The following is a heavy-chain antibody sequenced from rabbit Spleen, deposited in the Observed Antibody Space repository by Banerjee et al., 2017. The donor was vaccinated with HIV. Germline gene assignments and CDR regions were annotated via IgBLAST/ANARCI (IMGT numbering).Heavy chain of an antibody. CDR2: IYTGNGKN. CDR1: GFSFSSGYD. D-gene: IGHD1-1*01. CDR3: TRDDGSGHYIDGYFNL. J-gene: IGHJ4*01. Sequence: QEQLLESGGGLVKPGASLTLTCTASGFSFSSGYDISWVRQAPGKGLEWIGFIYTGNGKNYYASWAKGQFTISKTSSTTVTLQVTSLTAADTATYFCTRDDGSGHYIDGYFNLWGPGTLVTVS. V-gene: IGHV1S45*01.